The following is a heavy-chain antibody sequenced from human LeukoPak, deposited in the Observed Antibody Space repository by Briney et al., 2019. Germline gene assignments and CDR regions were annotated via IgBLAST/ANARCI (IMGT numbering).Heavy chain of an antibody. CDR3: AKQVLGTYYYDGRGAFDI. CDR2: INHSGST. Sequence: SETLSLTCAVYGGSFSGYYWSWIRQPPGKGLEWIGEINHSGSTYYNPSLKSRVTISVDTSKNQFSLKLSSVTAADTAVYYCAKQVLGTYYYDGRGAFDIWGQGTMVTVSS. CDR1: GGSFSGYY. J-gene: IGHJ3*02. V-gene: IGHV4-34*01. D-gene: IGHD3-22*01.